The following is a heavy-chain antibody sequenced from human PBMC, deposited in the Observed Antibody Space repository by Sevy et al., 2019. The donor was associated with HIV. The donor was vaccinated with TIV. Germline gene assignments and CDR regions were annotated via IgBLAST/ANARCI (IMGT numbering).Heavy chain of an antibody. CDR2: IYYSGST. D-gene: IGHD3-9*01. Sequence: SETLSLTCTVSGGSISSYYWSWIRQPPGKGLEWIGYIYYSGSTNYNPSLKSRVTISVDTSKNQFSLKLSSVTAADTAVYYCARVHYDILTGRRRGPYYFDYWGQGTLVTVSS. CDR1: GGSISSYY. J-gene: IGHJ4*02. V-gene: IGHV4-59*01. CDR3: ARVHYDILTGRRRGPYYFDY.